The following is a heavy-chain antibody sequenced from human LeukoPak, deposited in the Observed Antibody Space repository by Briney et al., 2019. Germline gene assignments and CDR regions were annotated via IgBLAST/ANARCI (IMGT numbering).Heavy chain of an antibody. Sequence: SETLSLTCTVSGGSMSGYYWSWIRQPPGKGLEWIGYIFDSGSTNYNPSLKSRVAISVDTSKNQFSLKLSSVTAADTAVYYCARDSPFLEWLFDPWGQGTLVTVSS. CDR2: IFDSGST. CDR1: GGSMSGYY. V-gene: IGHV4-59*01. D-gene: IGHD3-3*02. CDR3: ARDSPFLEWLFDP. J-gene: IGHJ5*02.